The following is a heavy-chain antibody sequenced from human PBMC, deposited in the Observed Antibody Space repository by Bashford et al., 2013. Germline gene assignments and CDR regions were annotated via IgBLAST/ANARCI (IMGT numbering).Heavy chain of an antibody. V-gene: IGHV4-39*01. J-gene: IGHJ4*02. CDR3: ARLGLGSGSYYLVDY. CDR1: GAYISSSSWY. D-gene: IGHD3-10*01. Sequence: SETLSLTCTVSGAYISSSSWYWGWIRQPPGKGLEWIGSISYSGNSYYNPSLKSRVTISVDTSKNQFSLKLSSVTAADTAVYYCARLGLGSGSYYLVDYWGQGTLVTVSS. CDR2: ISYSGNS.